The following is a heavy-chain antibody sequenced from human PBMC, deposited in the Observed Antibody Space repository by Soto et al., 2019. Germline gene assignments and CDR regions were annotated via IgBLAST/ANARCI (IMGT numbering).Heavy chain of an antibody. D-gene: IGHD2-2*01. J-gene: IGHJ4*02. Sequence: EVQLVASGGGLIQPGGSLRLSCAASGFAVNSDYMSWVRQAPGKGLEWVSVIFGGGTTYYSDSVKGRFTISRDKSKNTVFLQMNSLRAEDTAMYYCVRTSSYWGQGTRVIVSS. V-gene: IGHV3-53*01. CDR3: VRTSSY. CDR1: GFAVNSDY. CDR2: IFGGGTT.